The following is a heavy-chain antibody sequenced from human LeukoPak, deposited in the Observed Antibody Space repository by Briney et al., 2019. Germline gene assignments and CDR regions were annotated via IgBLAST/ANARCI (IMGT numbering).Heavy chain of an antibody. CDR2: IHYSGSS. Sequence: SETLSLTCTVSGGSISSGNYFWGWIRQPPGKGLEWIGSIHYSGSSYYTPSLKSRVTISVDTSKNQFSLKLSSVTAADTAVYYCARDGALAVAGPFDYWGQGALVTVSS. CDR3: ARDGALAVAGPFDY. CDR1: GGSISSGNYF. D-gene: IGHD6-19*01. V-gene: IGHV4-39*07. J-gene: IGHJ4*02.